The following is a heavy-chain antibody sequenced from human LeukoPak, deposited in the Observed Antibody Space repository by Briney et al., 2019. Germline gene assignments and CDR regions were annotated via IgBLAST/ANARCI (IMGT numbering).Heavy chain of an antibody. D-gene: IGHD3-22*01. J-gene: IGHJ4*02. Sequence: PGGSPRLSCAASGFTFSSYWMHWVRQAPGKGLVWVSRINSDGSSTSYADSVKGRFTISRDNAKNTLYLQMNSLRAEDTAVYYCATDYGYYDSSGYRSTYYWGQGTLVTVSS. V-gene: IGHV3-74*01. CDR1: GFTFSSYW. CDR2: INSDGSST. CDR3: ATDYGYYDSSGYRSTYY.